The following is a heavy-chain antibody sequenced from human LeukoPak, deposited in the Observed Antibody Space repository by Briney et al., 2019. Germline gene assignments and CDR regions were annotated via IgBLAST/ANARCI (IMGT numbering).Heavy chain of an antibody. CDR1: GGSISSYY. D-gene: IGHD3-9*01. CDR2: FYTSESS. V-gene: IGHV4-4*07. CDR3: ARRFVNDILTGYYHDAFDI. Sequence: PSETLSLTCSVSGGSISSYYWSWIRQPAGKGLEWIGRFYTSESSNYNPSLKSRVTMSVDTSKNQFSLKLSSVTAADTAVYYCARRFVNDILTGYYHDAFDIWGQGTMVTVSS. J-gene: IGHJ3*02.